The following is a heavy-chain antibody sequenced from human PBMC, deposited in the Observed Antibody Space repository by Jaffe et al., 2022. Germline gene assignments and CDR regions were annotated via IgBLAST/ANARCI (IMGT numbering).Heavy chain of an antibody. J-gene: IGHJ3*02. Sequence: QVQLVQSGAEVKKPGASVKVSCKASGYTFTGYYMHWVRQAPGQGLEWMGRINPNSGGTNYAQKFQGRVTMTRDTSISTAYMELSRLRSDDTAVYYCATFIPRGYSYGPYAFDIWGQGTMVTVSS. CDR2: INPNSGGT. V-gene: IGHV1-2*06. D-gene: IGHD5-18*01. CDR1: GYTFTGYY. CDR3: ATFIPRGYSYGPYAFDI.